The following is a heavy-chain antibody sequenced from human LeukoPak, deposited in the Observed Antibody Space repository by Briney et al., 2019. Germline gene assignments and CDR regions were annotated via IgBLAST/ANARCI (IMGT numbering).Heavy chain of an antibody. J-gene: IGHJ6*03. CDR2: INYGGDT. CDR3: ARGLGWKVTPMGLFYMDV. CDR1: VGSFSGYD. D-gene: IGHD1-1*01. V-gene: IGHV4-34*01. Sequence: SETLSLTCGVDVGSFSGYDWSWVSHSPGKGLEWIGEINYGGDTNYNPSLKSRVTISVDTSKNQFSLKVRSVTAADTAVYYCARGLGWKVTPMGLFYMDVWGEGATVTVFS.